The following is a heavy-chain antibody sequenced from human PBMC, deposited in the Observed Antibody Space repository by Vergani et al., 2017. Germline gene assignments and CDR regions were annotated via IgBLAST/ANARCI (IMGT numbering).Heavy chain of an antibody. Sequence: QVQLVESGGGVVQPGGSLRLSCAASGFTFSSYGMHWVRQAPGKGLEWVAVISYDGSNKYYADSVKGRFTISRDNSKNTLYLQMNSLRAEDTAVYYCARDTEELLWFGELLLWGQGTLVTVSS. CDR3: ARDTEELLWFGELLL. J-gene: IGHJ4*02. CDR2: ISYDGSNK. V-gene: IGHV3-30*19. CDR1: GFTFSSYG. D-gene: IGHD3-10*01.